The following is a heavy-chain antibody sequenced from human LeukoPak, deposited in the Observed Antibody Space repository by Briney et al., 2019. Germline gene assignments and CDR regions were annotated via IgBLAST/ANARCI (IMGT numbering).Heavy chain of an antibody. CDR2: ISWNSGNI. V-gene: IGHV3-9*01. CDR3: AKGRGYNYGYIFGYFDY. J-gene: IGHJ4*02. Sequence: PGGSLRLSCAASGFTFADYAMHWVRQTPGKGLEWVSGISWNSGNIDYADSVKGRLTISRDNAKNSLYLQMNSLRAEDTALYYCAKGRGYNYGYIFGYFDYWGQGTLVTVSS. D-gene: IGHD5-18*01. CDR1: GFTFADYA.